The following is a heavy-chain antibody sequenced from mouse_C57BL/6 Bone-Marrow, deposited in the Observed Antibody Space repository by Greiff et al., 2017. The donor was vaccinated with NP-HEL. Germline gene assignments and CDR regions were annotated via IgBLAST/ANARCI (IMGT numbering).Heavy chain of an antibody. D-gene: IGHD2-4*01. V-gene: IGHV14-4*01. CDR1: GFNIKDYY. CDR2: IDPENGDT. CDR3: TSILILYDYDGAFDV. Sequence: VQLQQSGAELVRPGASVKLSCTASGFNIKDYYMHWVKQRPEQGLEWIGWIDPENGDTEYASKFQGKATITADTSSNTAYLQLSSLTSEDTAVYYCTSILILYDYDGAFDVWGTGTTVTVSS. J-gene: IGHJ1*03.